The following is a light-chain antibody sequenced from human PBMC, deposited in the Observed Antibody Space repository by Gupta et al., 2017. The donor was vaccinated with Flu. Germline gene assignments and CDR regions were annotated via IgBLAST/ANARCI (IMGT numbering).Light chain of an antibody. CDR3: YSTDTSGNHRV. J-gene: IGLJ3*02. CDR1: ALPKKY. V-gene: IGLV3-10*01. CDR2: EDR. Sequence: SYALTPPPSVSVSPGQTASITCSGDALPKKYAYWYQQKSGQAPVLIIYEDRKRPSGIPERFSGSSSGTIATLTISGAQVEDEADYYCYSTDTSGNHRVFGGGTNLTVL.